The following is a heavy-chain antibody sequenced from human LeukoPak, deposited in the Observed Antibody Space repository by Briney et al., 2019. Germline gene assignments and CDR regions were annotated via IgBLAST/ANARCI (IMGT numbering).Heavy chain of an antibody. D-gene: IGHD3-10*01. Sequence: GGPLRLSCAASGFTFSSYAMSWVRQAPGKGLVWVSRINSDGSSTSYADSVKGRFTISRDNAKNTLYLQMNSLRAEDTAVYYCARVVPYYGSGSYYLDYWGQGTLVTVSS. J-gene: IGHJ4*02. CDR1: GFTFSSYA. CDR3: ARVVPYYGSGSYYLDY. V-gene: IGHV3-74*01. CDR2: INSDGSST.